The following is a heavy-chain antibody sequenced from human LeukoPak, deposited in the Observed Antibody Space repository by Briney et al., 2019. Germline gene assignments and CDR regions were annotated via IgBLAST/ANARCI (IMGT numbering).Heavy chain of an antibody. V-gene: IGHV3-30*02. Sequence: GGSLRLSCAASGFTFSSYGMHWVRQALGKGLEWVAFIRYDGSNKYYADSVKGRFTISRDNSKNTLYLQMNSLRAEDTAVYSCAKDSGCSSTSCFDYYYYYMDVWGKGTTVTVSS. CDR1: GFTFSSYG. D-gene: IGHD2-2*01. J-gene: IGHJ6*03. CDR3: AKDSGCSSTSCFDYYYYYMDV. CDR2: IRYDGSNK.